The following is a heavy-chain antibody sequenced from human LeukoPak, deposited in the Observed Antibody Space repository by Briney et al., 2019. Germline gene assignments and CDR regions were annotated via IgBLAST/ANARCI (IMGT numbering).Heavy chain of an antibody. J-gene: IGHJ4*02. CDR3: ASTISMVRGVIRYFDY. CDR1: GFTFRSYG. V-gene: IGHV3-21*01. D-gene: IGHD3-10*01. Sequence: GRSLRLSCAASGFTFRSYGMHWVRQAPGKGLEWVSSISSSSSSEYYAGSVKGRFTISRDNAKNSLYLQMNSLRAEDTAVYYCASTISMVRGVIRYFDYWGQGTLVTVSS. CDR2: ISSSSSSE.